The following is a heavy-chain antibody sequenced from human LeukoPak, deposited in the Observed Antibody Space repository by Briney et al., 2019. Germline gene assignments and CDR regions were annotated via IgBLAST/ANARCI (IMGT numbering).Heavy chain of an antibody. CDR2: VYSDGTT. V-gene: IGHV4-4*07. CDR3: ARLAATTVTTHYYYYYGMDV. J-gene: IGHJ6*02. D-gene: IGHD4-17*01. CDR1: DGAIGSYY. Sequence: TSETLSLTCTVSDGAIGSYYWTWVRQPADKGFEWIGHVYSDGTTNYNPSLKSRLTMSIDKAKNKFSLKVNSVTAADTAVYYCARLAATTVTTHYYYYYGMDVWGQGTTVTVSS.